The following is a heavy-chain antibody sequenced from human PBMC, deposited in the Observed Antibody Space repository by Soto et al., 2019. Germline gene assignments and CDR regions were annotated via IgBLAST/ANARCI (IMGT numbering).Heavy chain of an antibody. D-gene: IGHD2-2*01. CDR1: GYTFSNYG. CDR3: ARVVPGAEAWFGT. V-gene: IGHV1-18*01. Sequence: QVQLVQSGGEVKRPGASVKVSCKTSGYTFSNYGITWVRQAPGQPLEWLGWISLYSDGTNYAQKLQGRVSMTTDKSTTTAYMELRSLRSDDTAVYYCARVVPGAEAWFGTGGQGTLVTVSS. CDR2: ISLYSDGT. J-gene: IGHJ5*02.